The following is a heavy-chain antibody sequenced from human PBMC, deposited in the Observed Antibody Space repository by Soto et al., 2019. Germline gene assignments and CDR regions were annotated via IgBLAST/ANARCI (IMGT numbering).Heavy chain of an antibody. CDR3: ARRWGRTFDY. J-gene: IGHJ4*02. V-gene: IGHV4-31*03. CDR2: IYYSGFT. CDR1: GGSITSGGYY. D-gene: IGHD7-27*01. Sequence: TSETLSLTCTVSGGSITSGGYYWSWIRQHPGKGLEWIGYIYYSGFTYYNPSLKSRVTISVDTSKNQFSLKLSSVTAADTAVYYCARRWGRTFDYWGQGTLVTVSS.